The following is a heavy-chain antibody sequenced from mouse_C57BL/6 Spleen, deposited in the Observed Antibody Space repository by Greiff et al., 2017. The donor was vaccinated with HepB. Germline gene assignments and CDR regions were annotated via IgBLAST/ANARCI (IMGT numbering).Heavy chain of an antibody. V-gene: IGHV2-6*01. CDR3: ASLRRRGGDY. CDR2: IWGVGST. D-gene: IGHD1-1*02. J-gene: IGHJ4*01. Sequence: VMLVESGPGLVAPSQSLSITCTVSGFSLTSYGVDWVRQSPGKGLEWLGVIWGVGSTNYNSALKSRLSISKDNSKSQVFLKMNSLQTDDTAMYYCASLRRRGGDYWGQGTSVTVSS. CDR1: GFSLTSYG.